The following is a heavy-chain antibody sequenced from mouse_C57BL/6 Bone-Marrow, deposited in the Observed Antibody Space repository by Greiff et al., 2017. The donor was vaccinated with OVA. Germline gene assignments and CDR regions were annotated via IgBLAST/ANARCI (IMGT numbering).Heavy chain of an antibody. CDR1: GFTFTDYY. CDR3: ARYVYYYAMDY. CDR2: IRNKANGYTT. J-gene: IGHJ4*01. V-gene: IGHV7-3*01. Sequence: EVQRVESGGGLVQPGGSLSLSCAASGFTFTDYYMSWVRQPPGKALEWLGFIRNKANGYTTEYSASVKGRFTISRDNSQSILYLQMNALRAEDSATYYCARYVYYYAMDYWGQGTSVTVSS.